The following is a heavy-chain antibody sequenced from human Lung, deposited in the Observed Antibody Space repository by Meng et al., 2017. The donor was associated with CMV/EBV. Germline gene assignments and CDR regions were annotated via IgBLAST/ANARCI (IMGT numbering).Heavy chain of an antibody. J-gene: IGHJ6*02. CDR1: GYTFTSYY. V-gene: IGHV1-46*01. Sequence: ASVXVSXXASGYTFTSYYMHWVRQAPGQGLEWMGIINPSGGSTSYAQKFQGRVTMTRDTSTSTVYMELSSLRSEDTAVYYCARDGGEGHEYGTDVWGQGTTVTVSS. CDR2: INPSGGST. D-gene: IGHD3-16*01. CDR3: ARDGGEGHEYGTDV.